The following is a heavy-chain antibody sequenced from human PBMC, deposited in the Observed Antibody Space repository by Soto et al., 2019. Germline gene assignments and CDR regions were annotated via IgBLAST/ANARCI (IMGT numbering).Heavy chain of an antibody. CDR3: AKDLLLTTITTVGD. CDR2: ISYDGNNK. CDR1: GFIFSTYG. J-gene: IGHJ4*02. Sequence: QVQLVASGGGVVQPGRSLRLSCAASGFIFSTYGMHWVRQAPGQGLEWLSVISYDGNNKYYADSVKGRFTISRDNSKHPLWLQMDSLRPEDTAVYYCAKDLLLTTITTVGDWGQGTLVTVSS. V-gene: IGHV3-30*18. D-gene: IGHD4-17*01.